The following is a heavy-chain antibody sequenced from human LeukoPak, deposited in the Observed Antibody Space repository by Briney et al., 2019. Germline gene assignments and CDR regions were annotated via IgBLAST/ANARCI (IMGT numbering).Heavy chain of an antibody. J-gene: IGHJ3*02. CDR2: ISSSSSYI. V-gene: IGHV3-21*01. CDR3: ARLTTVGATGDDAFDI. CDR1: GFTFSSYS. Sequence: PGGSLRLSCAASGFTFSSYSMNWVRQAPGKGLEWVSSISSSSSYIYYADSVKGRFTISRDNAKNSLYLQMNSLRAEDTAVYYCARLTTVGATGDDAFDIWGQGTMVTVSS. D-gene: IGHD1-26*01.